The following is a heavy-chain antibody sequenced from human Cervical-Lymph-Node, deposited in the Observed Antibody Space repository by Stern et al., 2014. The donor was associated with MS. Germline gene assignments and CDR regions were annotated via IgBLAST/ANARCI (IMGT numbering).Heavy chain of an antibody. CDR3: AKVYGSGPFDY. CDR1: GFTFSSYA. J-gene: IGHJ4*02. V-gene: IGHV3-23*04. CDR2: ISGSDRST. Sequence: VQLVESGGTLVQPWGSLRLSCAASGFTFSSYAMSWVRQAPGKGLEWVSVISGSDRSTFYADSVKGRFTISRDNSKNTLFLQMNSLRAEDTAVYYCAKVYGSGPFDYWGQGTLVTVSS. D-gene: IGHD6-19*01.